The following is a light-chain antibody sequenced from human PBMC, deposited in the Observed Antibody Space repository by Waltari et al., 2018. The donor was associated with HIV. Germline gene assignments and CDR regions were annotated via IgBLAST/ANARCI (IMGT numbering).Light chain of an antibody. Sequence: SYELTPPPSVSVSPGQTASIPCSGDKLGDKFVSWYQQKPGQSPVLVIFQDTKRPSGIPDRFSGSNSGNTATLTISGTQAINEADYYCQVWDSSIWVFGGGTKLTVL. CDR2: QDT. CDR1: KLGDKF. V-gene: IGLV3-1*01. J-gene: IGLJ3*02. CDR3: QVWDSSIWV.